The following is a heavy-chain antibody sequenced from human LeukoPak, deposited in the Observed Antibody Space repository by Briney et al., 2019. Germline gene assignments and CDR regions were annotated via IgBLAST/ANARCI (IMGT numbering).Heavy chain of an antibody. V-gene: IGHV4-31*03. D-gene: IGHD6-13*01. CDR1: GDSISTGGYY. Sequence: SQTLSLTCTVSGDSISTGGYYWAWIPQHRERGLEWIGYIYYSGSTHYNPSLQSRVTISVDTSKNQFSLNLNSVTAADTAVYYCARNAGGQQLFYYYYGMDVWGQGTTVTVSS. CDR3: ARNAGGQQLFYYYYGMDV. J-gene: IGHJ6*02. CDR2: IYYSGST.